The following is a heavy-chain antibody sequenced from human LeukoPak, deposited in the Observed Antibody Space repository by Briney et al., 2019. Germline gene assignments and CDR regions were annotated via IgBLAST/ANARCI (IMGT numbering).Heavy chain of an antibody. CDR2: IIPIFGTA. D-gene: IGHD3-16*01. V-gene: IGHV1-69*01. CDR3: ARAQYGGSPFDY. CDR1: XXXXXXXA. Sequence: KXXXKASXXXXXXXAXSWVXXXPXXXXEXXGGIIPIFGTANYAQKFQGRVTITADGSTSTAYMELSSLRSEDTAVYYCARAQYGGSPFDYWGQGTLVTVSS. J-gene: IGHJ4*02.